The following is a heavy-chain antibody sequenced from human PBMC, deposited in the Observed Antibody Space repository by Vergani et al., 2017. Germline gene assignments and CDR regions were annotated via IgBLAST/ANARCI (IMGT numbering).Heavy chain of an antibody. Sequence: QVQLVQSGAEVKKPGASVKVSCKASGYTFTSYYMHWVRQAPGQGLEWMGIINPSGGSTSYAQKFQGRVTMTRDTSTSTVYMELSSLRSEDTAVYYCARGYATRYSGSYYFDYWGQGTLVTVSS. V-gene: IGHV1-46*01. J-gene: IGHJ4*02. CDR3: ARGYATRYSGSYYFDY. CDR2: INPSGGST. D-gene: IGHD1-26*01. CDR1: GYTFTSYY.